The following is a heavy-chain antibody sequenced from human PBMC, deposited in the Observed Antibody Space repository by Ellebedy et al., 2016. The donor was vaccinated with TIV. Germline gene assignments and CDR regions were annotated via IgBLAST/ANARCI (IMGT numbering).Heavy chain of an antibody. J-gene: IGHJ4*02. Sequence: AASVKVSCKASGYTFTNYGISWVRPAPGQGLEWMGWISPYNGETQIAQKFQGRLTMATDTSTRTAYLELRSLRSADTAVYYCARDLQLWSRGCDHWGQGTLVTVSS. CDR1: GYTFTNYG. CDR2: ISPYNGET. CDR3: ARDLQLWSRGCDH. D-gene: IGHD3-10*01. V-gene: IGHV1-18*04.